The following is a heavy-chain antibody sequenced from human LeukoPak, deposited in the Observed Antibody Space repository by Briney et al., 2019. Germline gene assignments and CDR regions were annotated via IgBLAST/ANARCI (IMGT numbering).Heavy chain of an antibody. CDR3: ARMGPPYWYFDL. V-gene: IGHV4-59*01. CDR1: GGSISSYY. J-gene: IGHJ2*01. Sequence: SETLSLTCTVSGGSISSYYWSWIRQPPGKGLEWIGYTYYSGSTNYNPSLKSRVTISVDTSKNQFSLKLSSVTAADTAVYYCARMGPPYWYFDLWGRGTLVTVSS. D-gene: IGHD3-16*01. CDR2: TYYSGST.